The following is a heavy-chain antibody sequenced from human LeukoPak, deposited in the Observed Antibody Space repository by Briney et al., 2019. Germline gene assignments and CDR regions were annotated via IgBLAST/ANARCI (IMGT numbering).Heavy chain of an antibody. V-gene: IGHV4-59*08. J-gene: IGHJ6*02. CDR1: GGFISGYY. CDR3: ARHAGYSSGWYGTYGMDV. Sequence: SETLSLTCTVSGGFISGYYWSWIRQPPGKGLEWIGYIYYSGSTNYNPSLKSRVTISVDTSKNQFSLKLRSVTAADTAVYYCARHAGYSSGWYGTYGMDVWGQGTTVTVSS. CDR2: IYYSGST. D-gene: IGHD6-19*01.